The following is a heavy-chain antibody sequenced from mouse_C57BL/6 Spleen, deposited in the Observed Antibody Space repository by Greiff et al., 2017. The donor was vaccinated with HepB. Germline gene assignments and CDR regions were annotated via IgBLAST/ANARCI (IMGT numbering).Heavy chain of an antibody. CDR1: GYTFTSYW. J-gene: IGHJ4*01. CDR3: ARFGYSNDAMDY. V-gene: IGHV1-50*01. CDR2: IDPSDSYT. D-gene: IGHD2-5*01. Sequence: QVQLKESGAELVKPGASVKLSCKASGYTFTSYWMQWVKQRPGQGLEWIGEIDPSDSYTNYNQKFKGKATLTVDTSSSTAYMQLSSLTSEDSAVYYCARFGYSNDAMDYWGQGTSVTVSS.